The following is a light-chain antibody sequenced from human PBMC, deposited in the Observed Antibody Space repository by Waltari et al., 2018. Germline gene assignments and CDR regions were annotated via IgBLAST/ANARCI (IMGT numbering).Light chain of an antibody. CDR3: GSYTSDSSVV. J-gene: IGLJ2*01. CDR2: DVS. V-gene: IGLV2-14*01. CDR1: RSDVGGYNY. Sequence: QSALTQPASVSGSPGQSITISCTGTRSDVGGYNYVSWYQQHPDKVPKLIIYDVSNRPSGVFIRFSGSKSGNTASLTISGLQAEDEADYFCGSYTSDSSVVFGGGTRLTVL.